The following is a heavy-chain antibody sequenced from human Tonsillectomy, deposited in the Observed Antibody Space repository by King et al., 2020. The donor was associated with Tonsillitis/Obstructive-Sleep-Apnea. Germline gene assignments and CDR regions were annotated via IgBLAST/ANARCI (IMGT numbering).Heavy chain of an antibody. D-gene: IGHD6-13*01. CDR1: GYTFTGYY. Sequence: QLVQSGAEVKKPGASVKVSCKASGYTFTGYYMHWVRQAPGQGLEWMGWINPNSGGTNYAQKFQGRVTMTRDTSISTAYMELSRLRSDDTAVYYCARILPSYSSSLYRIPEDAFDIWGQGTMVTVSS. V-gene: IGHV1-2*02. CDR2: INPNSGGT. J-gene: IGHJ3*02. CDR3: ARILPSYSSSLYRIPEDAFDI.